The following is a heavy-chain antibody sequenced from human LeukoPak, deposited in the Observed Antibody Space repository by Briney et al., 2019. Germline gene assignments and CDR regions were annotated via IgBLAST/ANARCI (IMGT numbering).Heavy chain of an antibody. CDR3: ARAGYCSGGSCSFFNDG. Sequence: SETLSLTCTVSGGSISSGNYYWSWVRQPAGKGLQWIGRIYTSGSTSYNPSLKSRVTMSVDTSKNQFSLKLSSVTAADTAVYYCARAGYCSGGSCSFFNDGWGQGTLVTVSS. V-gene: IGHV4-61*02. J-gene: IGHJ4*02. CDR2: IYTSGST. D-gene: IGHD2-15*01. CDR1: GGSISSGNYY.